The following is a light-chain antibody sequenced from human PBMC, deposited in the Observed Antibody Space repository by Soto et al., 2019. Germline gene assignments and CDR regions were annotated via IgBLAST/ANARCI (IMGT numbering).Light chain of an antibody. CDR1: SSNIGSNS. CDR2: GNN. CDR3: SAWDDSLSGVL. J-gene: IGLJ2*01. Sequence: QLVLTQPPSASGTPGQRVTISCSGSSSNIGSNSVFWYQQLPGTAPKLLIYGNNQRPSGVPDRFSGSKSGSSASLAISGLRSGDEAEYYCSAWDDSLSGVLFGGGTQLTVL. V-gene: IGLV1-47*01.